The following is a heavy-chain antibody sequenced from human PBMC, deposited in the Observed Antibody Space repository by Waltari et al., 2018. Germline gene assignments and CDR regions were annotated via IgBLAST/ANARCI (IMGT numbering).Heavy chain of an antibody. V-gene: IGHV3-15*01. CDR3: TTRSLVEGTDDVLDL. D-gene: IGHD2-21*02. CDR1: GFTFSNAW. CDR2: SKRITEGETT. J-gene: IGHJ3*01. Sequence: EVQLVESGGGLVKPGGSLRLSCEASGFTFSNAWMKWVRQAPGKGLGWVGRSKRITEGETTESAAPLKGRFSVSRDDSKKMLDLGMNNLKTEETARYFCTTRSLVEGTDDVLDLWGRGTMAIVSS.